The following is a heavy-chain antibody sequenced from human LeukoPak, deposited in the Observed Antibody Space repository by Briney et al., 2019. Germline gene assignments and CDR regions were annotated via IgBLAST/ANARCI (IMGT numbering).Heavy chain of an antibody. D-gene: IGHD3-10*01. Sequence: GASVKVSCKASGYTFTGYYIHWVRQAPGQGLEWMGWINPNSGGTNYAQKFQGRVTVTRDTSTSTVYMELSSLRSEDTAVYYCARDGGLWFYDYWGQGTLVTVSS. CDR1: GYTFTGYY. CDR2: INPNSGGT. V-gene: IGHV1-2*02. CDR3: ARDGGLWFYDY. J-gene: IGHJ4*02.